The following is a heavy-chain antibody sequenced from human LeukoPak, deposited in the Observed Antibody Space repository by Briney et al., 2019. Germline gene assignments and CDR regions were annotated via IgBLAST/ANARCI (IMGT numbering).Heavy chain of an antibody. Sequence: GASVKVSCKASGYSFTGYYMHWVRQAPGQGLEWMGWINPNSGGTNYAQKFQGRVTMTRDTSISTAYMELSRLRSDDTAVYYCAREGGYGQQLAEEKFDYWGQGTLVTVSS. V-gene: IGHV1-2*02. D-gene: IGHD6-13*01. CDR1: GYSFTGYY. CDR3: AREGGYGQQLAEEKFDY. J-gene: IGHJ4*02. CDR2: INPNSGGT.